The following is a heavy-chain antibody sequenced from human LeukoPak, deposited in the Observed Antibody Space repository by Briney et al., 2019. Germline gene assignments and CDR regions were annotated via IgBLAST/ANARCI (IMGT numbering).Heavy chain of an antibody. CDR1: GYTFTSYG. CDR3: ARDSPVSSIRGVRRPIFGY. D-gene: IGHD3-10*01. V-gene: IGHV1-18*01. J-gene: IGHJ4*02. CDR2: ISAYNGNT. Sequence: GASVKVSCKASGYTFTSYGISWVRQAPGQGLEWMGWISAYNGNTNYAQKLQGRVTMTTDTSTSTAYMELRSLRSDDTAVYYCARDSPVSSIRGVRRPIFGYWGQGTLVTVSS.